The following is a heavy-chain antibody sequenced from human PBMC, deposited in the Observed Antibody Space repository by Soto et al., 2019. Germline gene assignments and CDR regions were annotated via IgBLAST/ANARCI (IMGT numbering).Heavy chain of an antibody. CDR3: AGDLCPLGSGSPCPTFGMDL. J-gene: IGHJ6*02. Sequence: QVQLVQSGAEVKPPGASVKVSCKASGYTFTGHYMHWIRQVSGRRLEFLGWLKPDNGGTYYAPKFQGRVTFTRDTSTTTAYMEMSGMLSADTAVYFCAGDLCPLGSGSPCPTFGMDLWGQGTTVAVSS. CDR2: LKPDNGGT. CDR1: GYTFTGHY. V-gene: IGHV1-2*02. D-gene: IGHD3-10*01.